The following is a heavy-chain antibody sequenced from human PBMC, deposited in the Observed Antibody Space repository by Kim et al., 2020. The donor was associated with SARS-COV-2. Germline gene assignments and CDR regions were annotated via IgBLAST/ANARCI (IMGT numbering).Heavy chain of an antibody. CDR2: IKSKTDGGTT. Sequence: GGSLRLSCAASGFTFSNAWMSWVRQAPGKGLEWVGRIKSKTDGGTTDYAAPVKGRFTISRDDSKNTLYLQMNSLKTEDTAVYYCTTYFHYDILTGYQFVYGMDVWGQGTTVTVSS. D-gene: IGHD3-9*01. CDR3: TTYFHYDILTGYQFVYGMDV. V-gene: IGHV3-15*01. CDR1: GFTFSNAW. J-gene: IGHJ6*02.